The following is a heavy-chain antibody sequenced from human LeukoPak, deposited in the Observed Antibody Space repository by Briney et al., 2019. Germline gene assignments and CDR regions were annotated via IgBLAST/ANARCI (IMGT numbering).Heavy chain of an antibody. CDR1: GGSISSSSYY. CDR2: IYTSGST. Sequence: SETLSLTCTVSGGSISSSSYYWSWIRQPAGKGLEWIGRIYTSGSTNYNPSLKSRVTISLDTSKNQFSLKLSSVTAADTAVYYCANSIDFDYGDYYFDYWGQGALVTISS. J-gene: IGHJ4*02. D-gene: IGHD4-17*01. CDR3: ANSIDFDYGDYYFDY. V-gene: IGHV4-61*02.